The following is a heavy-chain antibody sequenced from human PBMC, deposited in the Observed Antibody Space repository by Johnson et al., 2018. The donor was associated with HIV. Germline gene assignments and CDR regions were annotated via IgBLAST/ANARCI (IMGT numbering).Heavy chain of an antibody. J-gene: IGHJ3*02. D-gene: IGHD1-26*01. CDR2: IHQDGSEK. CDR3: TRSWELGETAFDI. V-gene: IGHV3-7*03. CDR1: GFTFNNYW. Sequence: VQLVESGGGLVQPGGSLTLSCAASGFTFNNYWMSWVRQAPGKGLEWVANIHQDGSEKVYVDSVKGRFTISRDNSKDTLYLQMNSLRAEDTAVYYCTRSWELGETAFDIWGQGTMVTVSS.